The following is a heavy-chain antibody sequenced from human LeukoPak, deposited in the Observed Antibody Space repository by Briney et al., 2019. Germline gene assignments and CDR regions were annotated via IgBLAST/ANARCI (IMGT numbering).Heavy chain of an antibody. CDR3: ANDLGSNCYEGFDY. Sequence: QSGGSLRLSCAASGFTFSTYGMHWVRQAPGKGLEWVAFIHYDGSNEYYGDSEKGRFTIYRDNSKNTLYLKMNSLRAEDTAVYYCANDLGSNCYEGFDYWGQGILVTVSS. CDR2: IHYDGSNE. CDR1: GFTFSTYG. V-gene: IGHV3-30*02. D-gene: IGHD6-13*01. J-gene: IGHJ4*02.